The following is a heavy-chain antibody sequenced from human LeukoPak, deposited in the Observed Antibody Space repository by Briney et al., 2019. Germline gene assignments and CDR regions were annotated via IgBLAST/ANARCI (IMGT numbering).Heavy chain of an antibody. J-gene: IGHJ4*02. CDR1: GGSISSGSYS. Sequence: PSQTLSLTCAVSGGSISSGSYSWSWIRQPPGKGLEWIGYIYLRGSTYYNPSLKSRVILSLDKSANQFSLNLSSVTAADTAVYYCARFSPRAMGNYLDFWGQGTLVTVSS. D-gene: IGHD7-27*01. CDR2: IYLRGST. V-gene: IGHV4-30-2*01. CDR3: ARFSPRAMGNYLDF.